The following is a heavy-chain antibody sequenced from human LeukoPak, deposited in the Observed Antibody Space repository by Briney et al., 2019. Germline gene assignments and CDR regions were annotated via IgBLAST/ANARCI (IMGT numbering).Heavy chain of an antibody. CDR3: ARGQWLRSAYWFDP. J-gene: IGHJ5*02. CDR1: GFTFRNFA. Sequence: GGSLRLSCAASGFTFRNFAMAWVRQAPGKRLEWVSSITDTGDATGYTESVKGRFTISRDNSKNTLYLQMNSLRAEDTAVYYCARGQWLRSAYWFDPWGQGTLVTVTS. CDR2: ITDTGDAT. V-gene: IGHV3-23*01. D-gene: IGHD5-12*01.